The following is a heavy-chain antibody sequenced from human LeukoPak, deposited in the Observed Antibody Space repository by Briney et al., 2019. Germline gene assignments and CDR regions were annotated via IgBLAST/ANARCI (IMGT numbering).Heavy chain of an antibody. V-gene: IGHV4-59*01. D-gene: IGHD1-7*01. CDR3: ARTLWNYGELDY. J-gene: IGHJ4*02. Sequence: PSETLSLTCTVSGGSISSYSWTWIRQPPGKGLEWIGYIYYSGSTNYSPSLKSRVTISVDTSKNQFSLKLSSVTAADTAVYYCARTLWNYGELDYWGQGTLVTVSS. CDR2: IYYSGST. CDR1: GGSISSYS.